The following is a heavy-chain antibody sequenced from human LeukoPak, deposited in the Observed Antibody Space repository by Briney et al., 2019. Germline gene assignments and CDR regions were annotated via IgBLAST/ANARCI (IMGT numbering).Heavy chain of an antibody. J-gene: IGHJ4*02. V-gene: IGHV3-49*03. CDR1: GFTFGDYA. D-gene: IGHD3-22*01. Sequence: PGGSLRLSCTASGFTFGDYAMSWFRQAPGKGLEWVGFIRSKAYGGTTEYAASVKGGFTISRDDSKSIAYLQMNSLKTEDTVVYYCSRDREYYYDSSGYYGYWGQGTLVTVSS. CDR3: SRDREYYYDSSGYYGY. CDR2: IRSKAYGGTT.